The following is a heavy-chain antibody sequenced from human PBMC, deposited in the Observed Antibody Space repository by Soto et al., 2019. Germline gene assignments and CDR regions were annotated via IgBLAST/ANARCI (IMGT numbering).Heavy chain of an antibody. CDR1: GFTFRSYV. CDR3: ARVDAY. V-gene: IGHV3-30*04. CDR2: ISFDGRNK. J-gene: IGHJ4*02. Sequence: PGGSLRLSCAASGFTFRSYVMHWFRQAPGKGLEWVALISFDGRNKYYADSVMGRFTISRDNSKDTLYLQMNSLRPEDTAVYYCARVDAYWGQGTLVTVSS.